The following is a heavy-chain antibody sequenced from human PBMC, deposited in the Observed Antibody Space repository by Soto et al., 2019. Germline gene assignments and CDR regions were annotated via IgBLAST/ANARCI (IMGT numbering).Heavy chain of an antibody. V-gene: IGHV3-43*01. J-gene: IGHJ4*02. CDR3: AKDNSRYDSSYYFDY. D-gene: IGHD3-22*01. Sequence: SFAASGFTFEYYTMHWGRESPGKGLEWVSLISWDCGITYYADSVKGRFTISRDNSKNSLYLQMNSLRTEDTALYYCAKDNSRYDSSYYFDYWGQGTLVTVS. CDR2: ISWDCGIT. CDR1: GFTFEYYT.